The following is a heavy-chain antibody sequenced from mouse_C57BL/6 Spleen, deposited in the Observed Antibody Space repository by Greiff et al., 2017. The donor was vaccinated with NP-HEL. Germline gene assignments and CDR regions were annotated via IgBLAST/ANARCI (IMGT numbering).Heavy chain of an antibody. CDR2: IDPSDSYT. V-gene: IGHV1-50*01. J-gene: IGHJ2*01. D-gene: IGHD1-1*01. CDR3: AREDYGKNVDY. Sequence: VQLQQSGAELVKPGASVKLSCKASGYTFTSYWMQWVKQRPGQGLEWIGEIDPSDSYTNYNQKFKGKATLTVDTSPSTAYMQLSSLASEDSAVSYNAREDYGKNVDYWGQGTTLTVSS. CDR1: GYTFTSYW.